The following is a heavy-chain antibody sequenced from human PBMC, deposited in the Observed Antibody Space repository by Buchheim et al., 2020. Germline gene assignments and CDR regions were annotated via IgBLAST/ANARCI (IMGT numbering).Heavy chain of an antibody. CDR1: GFTFSSYG. V-gene: IGHV3-30*18. Sequence: QVQLVESGGGVVQPGRSLRLSCAASGFTFSSYGMHWVRQAPGKGLEWVAVISYDGSNKYYADSVKGRFTISRDNSKNTLYLQMNSLRAEDTAVYYCAKNLAAMIVVALPSYWGQGTL. CDR2: ISYDGSNK. J-gene: IGHJ4*02. CDR3: AKNLAAMIVVALPSY. D-gene: IGHD3-22*01.